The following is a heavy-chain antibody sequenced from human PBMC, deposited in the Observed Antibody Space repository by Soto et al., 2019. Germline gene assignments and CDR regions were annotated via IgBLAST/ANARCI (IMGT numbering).Heavy chain of an antibody. V-gene: IGHV3-30-3*01. J-gene: IGHJ4*02. Sequence: GGSLRLSCAASGFTFSSYAMHWLRQAPGKGLEGVAVRSYDGSSKYYADSVKGRFTISRDNSKNAMYLQMNSLRAEDTAVYYCARVEAAAIDYWGQGTPVTVSS. CDR1: GFTFSSYA. CDR2: RSYDGSSK. D-gene: IGHD6-13*01. CDR3: ARVEAAAIDY.